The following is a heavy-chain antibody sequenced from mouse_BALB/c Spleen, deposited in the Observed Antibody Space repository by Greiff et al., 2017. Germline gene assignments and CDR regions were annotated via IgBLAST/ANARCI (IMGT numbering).Heavy chain of an antibody. D-gene: IGHD1-1*02. J-gene: IGHJ3*01. CDR2: ISSGGST. Sequence: EVMLVESGGGLVKPGGSLKLSCAASGFTFSSYAMSWVRQTPEKRLEWVASISSGGSTYYPDSVKGRFTISRDNARNILYLQMSSLRSEDKAMYYCARGGEGGSFAYWGQGTLVTVSA. CDR3: ARGGEGGSFAY. CDR1: GFTFSSYA. V-gene: IGHV5-6-5*01.